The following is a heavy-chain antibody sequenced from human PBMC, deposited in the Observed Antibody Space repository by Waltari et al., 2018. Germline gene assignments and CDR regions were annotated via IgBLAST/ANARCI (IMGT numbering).Heavy chain of an antibody. CDR2: IRPTGIP. V-gene: IGHV4-4*07. D-gene: IGHD2-21*02. J-gene: IGHJ3*01. Sequence: QVQLRESGPGLVKSSDTLSITCTVSDGSITNYFWHCTRPPPGKALEWIGHIRPTGIPQITPSLKCRVSVSVDTSKTQTSLKVTSMTATHTAVYYCARWQSDWRAFNVWGQGTTVTVSS. CDR3: ARWQSDWRAFNV. CDR1: DGSITNYF.